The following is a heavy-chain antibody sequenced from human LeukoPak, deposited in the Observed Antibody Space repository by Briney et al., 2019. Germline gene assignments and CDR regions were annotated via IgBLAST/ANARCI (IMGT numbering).Heavy chain of an antibody. V-gene: IGHV3-74*01. D-gene: IGHD2-15*01. J-gene: IGHJ3*01. CDR3: ARSQSGVFDV. CDR1: GFTFTNYW. Sequence: GGSLRLSCVVSGFTFTNYWMQWVRQVPGKGLVWVARMNSDGTSKIHADSVKGRFTISRDNAENTLYLQMNSLRPEDTALYYCARSQSGVFDVWGQGTMVIVSS. CDR2: MNSDGTSK.